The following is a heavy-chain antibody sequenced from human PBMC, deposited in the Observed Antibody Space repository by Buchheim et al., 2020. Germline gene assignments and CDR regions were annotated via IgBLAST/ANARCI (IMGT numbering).Heavy chain of an antibody. V-gene: IGHV3-30*18. Sequence: QVQLVESGGGVVQPGRSLRLSCAASGFTFSSSVMHLVRQAPGKGLELAAVISNGGSNKYYADSVKGRFTISSDNSKNTLLLQMNSQRAEDTAVYYCAKDHGDIVLMVYAIPGDYWGQGTL. D-gene: IGHD2-8*01. CDR1: GFTFSSSV. J-gene: IGHJ4*02. CDR2: ISNGGSNK. CDR3: AKDHGDIVLMVYAIPGDY.